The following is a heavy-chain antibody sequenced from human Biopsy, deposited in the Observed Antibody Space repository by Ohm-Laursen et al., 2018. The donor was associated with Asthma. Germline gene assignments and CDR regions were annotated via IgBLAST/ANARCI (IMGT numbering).Heavy chain of an antibody. CDR1: GFSFSRYG. V-gene: IGHV3-30*03. CDR2: ISFDGSNK. Sequence: SLRLFCAASGFSFSRYGMHWVRQAPGKGLEWVAVISFDGSNKYYGDSVKGRFTIARDNSKNTVYLQMNSLRAEDTAVYYCASYEVVTAILPMDVWGQGTTVTVSS. CDR3: ASYEVVTAILPMDV. D-gene: IGHD2-21*02. J-gene: IGHJ6*02.